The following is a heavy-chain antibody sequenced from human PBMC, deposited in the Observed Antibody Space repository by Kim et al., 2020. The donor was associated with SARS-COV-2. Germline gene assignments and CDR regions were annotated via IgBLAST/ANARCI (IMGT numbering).Heavy chain of an antibody. Sequence: YPDSVKGRFTVYRDNAKNSLYLQMNSLRDEDTAVYCCARDRNDDGAALFDYWGQGTLVTVSS. D-gene: IGHD4-17*01. J-gene: IGHJ4*02. V-gene: IGHV3-48*02. CDR3: ARDRNDDGAALFDY.